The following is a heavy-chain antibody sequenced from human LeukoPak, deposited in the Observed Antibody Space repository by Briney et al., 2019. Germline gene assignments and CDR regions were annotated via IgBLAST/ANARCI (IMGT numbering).Heavy chain of an antibody. CDR3: ARRGTLDLQIGNWFDP. Sequence: PSETLSLTCTVYGGTISSYYWSWIRQPPGKGLEWIGYIYYSGSTNYNHSLKSRVIISVDTSKNQYSLKLSYVSAEETDVYYCARRGTLDLQIGNWFDPWGQGILVIVSS. D-gene: IGHD3-16*01. CDR1: GGTISSYY. V-gene: IGHV4-59*01. J-gene: IGHJ5*02. CDR2: IYYSGST.